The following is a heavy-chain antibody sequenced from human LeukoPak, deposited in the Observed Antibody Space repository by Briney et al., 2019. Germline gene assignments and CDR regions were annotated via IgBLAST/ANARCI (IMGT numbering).Heavy chain of an antibody. CDR3: ARPGHSGSSPPDWYFDL. Sequence: PSETLSLTCTVSGGSISSSSYYWGWIRQPPGKGLEWIGSIYYSGSTYYNPSLKSRVTISVDTSKNQFSLKLSSVTAADTAVYYCARPGHSGSSPPDWYFDLWGRGTLVTVSS. J-gene: IGHJ2*01. CDR1: GGSISSSSYY. D-gene: IGHD1-26*01. CDR2: IYYSGST. V-gene: IGHV4-39*01.